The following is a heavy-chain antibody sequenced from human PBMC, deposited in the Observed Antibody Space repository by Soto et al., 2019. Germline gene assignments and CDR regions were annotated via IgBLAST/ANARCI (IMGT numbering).Heavy chain of an antibody. V-gene: IGHV1-18*01. CDR3: AKNGQPPYYYYGMDV. D-gene: IGHD2-8*01. CDR1: GYTFSRYG. CDR2: ISGYNGDT. J-gene: IGHJ6*02. Sequence: ASVKVSCKTSGYTFSRYGISWVRRAPGQGLEWMGWISGYNGDTNYAQKVQGRVTMTIDTSTYTAYMELRSLTSDDTAIYYCAKNGQPPYYYYGMDVWGQGTTVTVSS.